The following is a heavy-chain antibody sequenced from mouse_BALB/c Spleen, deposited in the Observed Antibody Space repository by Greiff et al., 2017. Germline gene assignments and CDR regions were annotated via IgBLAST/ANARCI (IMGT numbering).Heavy chain of an antibody. CDR1: GYTFTDYY. CDR3: ARPYGRDYLDY. D-gene: IGHD1-1*01. J-gene: IGHJ2*01. Sequence: VQLQQSGPELVKPGASVKMSCKASGYTFTDYYMNWVKQSHGKSLEWIGDINSNNGGTFYNQKFKGKATLTVAKASSTAYMQLNSLTSEDSAVYYCARPYGRDYLDYWGQGTTRTVSS. CDR2: INSNNGGT. V-gene: IGHV1-26*01.